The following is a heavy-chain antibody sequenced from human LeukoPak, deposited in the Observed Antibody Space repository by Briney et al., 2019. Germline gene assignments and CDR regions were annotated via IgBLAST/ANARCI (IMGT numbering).Heavy chain of an antibody. CDR2: IYWDDDK. CDR1: GFSLSTRGVG. V-gene: IGHV2-5*02. Sequence: SGPTLVKPTQTLTLTCTFSGFSLSTRGVGVGWIRQPPGKALEWLALIYWDDDKRHSPSLKSRLTITKDTSKNQVVLTMTNMDPMDTATYYCAHTTYCSGGTCLGDFFGHWGQGTLVTVSS. D-gene: IGHD2-15*01. CDR3: AHTTYCSGGTCLGDFFGH. J-gene: IGHJ4*02.